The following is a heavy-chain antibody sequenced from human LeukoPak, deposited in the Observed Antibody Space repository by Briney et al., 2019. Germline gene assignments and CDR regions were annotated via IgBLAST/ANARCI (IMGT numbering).Heavy chain of an antibody. J-gene: IGHJ4*02. CDR1: GFTFSDYY. Sequence: PGGSLRLSCAASGFTFSDYYMSWIRQAPGKGLEWVSAISGSGGSTYYADSVKGRFTISRDNSKNTLYLQMNSLRAEDTAVYYCAREGVLWFGKPYYFDYWGQGTLVTVSS. CDR2: ISGSGGST. D-gene: IGHD3-10*01. V-gene: IGHV3-23*01. CDR3: AREGVLWFGKPYYFDY.